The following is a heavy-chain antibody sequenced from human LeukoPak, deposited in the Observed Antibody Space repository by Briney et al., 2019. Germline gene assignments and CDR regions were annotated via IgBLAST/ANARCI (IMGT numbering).Heavy chain of an antibody. Sequence: SVKVSCKASGYIFTSYGISWVRQAPGQGLEWMGWISCYKGNTYYAQKLQGRVTMTPDTSTSTAYMELRSLRPDDTAVYYCARDLYYYDSSTYSDIFDIWGQGTMVTVSS. CDR1: GYIFTSYG. J-gene: IGHJ3*02. CDR3: ARDLYYYDSSTYSDIFDI. CDR2: ISCYKGNT. V-gene: IGHV1-18*01. D-gene: IGHD3-22*01.